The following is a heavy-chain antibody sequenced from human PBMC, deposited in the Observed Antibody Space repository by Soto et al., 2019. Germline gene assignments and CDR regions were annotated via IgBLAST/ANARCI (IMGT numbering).Heavy chain of an antibody. V-gene: IGHV3-72*01. J-gene: IGHJ6*02. Sequence: EVQLVESGGGLVQPGGSLRLSCAASGLIFSDYHMDWVRQAPGKGLEWVGRIRRTANSYTTEYAASVKGRFTISRNDSKNSRYFQMNSLKTEDTAVYYCAMLGGWSGGSNDMDVWGQGTTVTVSS. CDR2: IRRTANSYTT. CDR1: GLIFSDYH. D-gene: IGHD6-19*01. CDR3: AMLGGWSGGSNDMDV.